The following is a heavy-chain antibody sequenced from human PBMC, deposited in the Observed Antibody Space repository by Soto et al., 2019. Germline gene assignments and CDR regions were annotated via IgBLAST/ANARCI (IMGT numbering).Heavy chain of an antibody. CDR2: MYYSGTT. D-gene: IGHD2-15*01. CDR3: QVVESTGNCRPP. Sequence: SETLSHTCTVSGCSISSSDFYWGWLRQTPGKGLEFIGSMYYSGTTYYNPSLKSRVTISVDTSKNQFTLKFISVTAADTAVYNWQVVESTGNCRPPWGGGAVLPVSS. CDR1: GCSISSSDFY. V-gene: IGHV4-39*01. J-gene: IGHJ5*02.